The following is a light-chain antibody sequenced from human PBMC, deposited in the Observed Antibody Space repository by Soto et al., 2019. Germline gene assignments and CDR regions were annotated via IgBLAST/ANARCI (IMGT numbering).Light chain of an antibody. CDR2: EVN. CDR3: GSYTSTDTPFV. V-gene: IGLV2-14*01. CDR1: STDVGGYNY. J-gene: IGLJ1*01. Sequence: QSALAQPSSVSGSPGQSITISCTGTSTDVGGYNYVSWYQHHPGKGPKLIIYEVNNRPSGVSDRFSGSKSGNKASLTISNLEAEDESDYYSGSYTSTDTPFVFGTGTKVPS.